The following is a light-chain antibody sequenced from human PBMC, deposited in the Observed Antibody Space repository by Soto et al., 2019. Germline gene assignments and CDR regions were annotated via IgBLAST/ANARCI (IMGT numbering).Light chain of an antibody. V-gene: IGLV4-60*02. CDR3: ETWDSNTHTV. CDR2: LEGSGSY. J-gene: IGLJ3*02. Sequence: QPVLTQSSSASASLGSSVKLTCTLSSGHSSYIIAWHQQQPGKAPRYLMKLEGSGSYNKGSGVPDRFSGSSSGADRYLTSANLQFEDEADYYCETWDSNTHTVFGGGTTLTVL. CDR1: SGHSSYI.